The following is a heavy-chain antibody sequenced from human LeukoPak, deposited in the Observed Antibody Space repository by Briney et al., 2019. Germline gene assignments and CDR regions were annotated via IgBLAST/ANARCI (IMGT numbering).Heavy chain of an antibody. CDR2: IYTSGST. Sequence: SETLSLTCAVYGGSFSGYYWSWIRQPAGKGLEWIGRIYTSGSTNYNPSLKSRVTMSVDTSKNQFSLKLSSVTAADTAVYYCARDLPYYDFWSGYYARYYYGMDVWGQGTTVTVSS. J-gene: IGHJ6*02. CDR3: ARDLPYYDFWSGYYARYYYGMDV. D-gene: IGHD3-3*01. CDR1: GGSFSGYY. V-gene: IGHV4-4*07.